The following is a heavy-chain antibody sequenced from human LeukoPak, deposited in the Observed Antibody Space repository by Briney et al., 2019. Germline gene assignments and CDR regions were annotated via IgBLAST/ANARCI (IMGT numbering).Heavy chain of an antibody. CDR2: ISDSGGST. V-gene: IGHV3-23*01. Sequence: GGSLRLSCAASGFTFSSYAMTWVRQAPGKGLEWVSGISDSGGSTYYADSVKGRFTISRDNSKNTLYLQMNSLRAEDTAVYYCARGAPSITIFGVAFDYWGQGTLVTVSS. CDR3: ARGAPSITIFGVAFDY. D-gene: IGHD3-3*01. J-gene: IGHJ4*02. CDR1: GFTFSSYA.